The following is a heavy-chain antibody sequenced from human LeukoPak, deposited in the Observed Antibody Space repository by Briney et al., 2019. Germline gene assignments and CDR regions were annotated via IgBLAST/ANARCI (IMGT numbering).Heavy chain of an antibody. D-gene: IGHD4/OR15-4a*01. Sequence: GGSLRLSCAASGFTFSSSSMNWVRQAPGKGLERVSSISSSGRYIYFADSVKGRFTISRDNAKNSVSLQMNSLRGEDTAVYYCAKSLTPDRDWFDSWGQGTLVIVSS. CDR2: ISSSGRYI. V-gene: IGHV3-21*01. CDR3: AKSLTPDRDWFDS. J-gene: IGHJ5*01. CDR1: GFTFSSSS.